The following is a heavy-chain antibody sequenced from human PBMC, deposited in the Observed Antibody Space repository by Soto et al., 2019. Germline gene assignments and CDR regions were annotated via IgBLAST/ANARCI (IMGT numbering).Heavy chain of an antibody. J-gene: IGHJ4*02. Sequence: QVQLQESGPGLVRPSETLSLTCTVSSDSISSYYWIWIRQSPGMGLEWIGYTDYSGNTNYNPSLKSRVTISGDTSKNQFSVRLSSVTAADTAVYYCARAVGDPLYYLDYWGQGTLVTVSS. D-gene: IGHD6-19*01. V-gene: IGHV4-59*08. CDR1: SDSISSYY. CDR2: TDYSGNT. CDR3: ARAVGDPLYYLDY.